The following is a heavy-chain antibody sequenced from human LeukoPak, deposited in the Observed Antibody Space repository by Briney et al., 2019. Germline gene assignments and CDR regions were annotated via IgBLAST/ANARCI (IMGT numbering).Heavy chain of an antibody. D-gene: IGHD3-10*01. J-gene: IGHJ5*02. CDR1: GGSISSSGYY. CDR2: IYYSGST. Sequence: SETLSLTCTVSGGSISSSGYYWGWIRQPPGKGLEWIGSIYYSGSTYYNPSLKSRVTISEDTSKNRFSLKLSSVTAADTAVYYCARRGSGSYYGLTSSNWFDPWGQGTLVTVSS. V-gene: IGHV4-39*01. CDR3: ARRGSGSYYGLTSSNWFDP.